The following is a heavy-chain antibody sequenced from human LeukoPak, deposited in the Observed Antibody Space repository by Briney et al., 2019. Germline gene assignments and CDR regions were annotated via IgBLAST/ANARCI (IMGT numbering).Heavy chain of an antibody. D-gene: IGHD6-6*01. Sequence: GASVKVSCKPSGYTFTLYDINWVRQAGPGLEWMGWMIYNNGNTGYAQKFQDRVIMTMNTSIDTAYMELTGLRSEDTAVYYCVRRISALGTGFWFDPWGQGTQVTVSS. CDR1: GYTFTLYD. V-gene: IGHV1-8*01. CDR3: VRRISALGTGFWFDP. CDR2: MIYNNGNT. J-gene: IGHJ5*02.